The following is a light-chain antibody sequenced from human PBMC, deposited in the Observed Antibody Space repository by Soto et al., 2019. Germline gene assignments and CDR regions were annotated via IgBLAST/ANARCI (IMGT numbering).Light chain of an antibody. V-gene: IGLV2-11*01. CDR1: SSDVGAYNY. J-gene: IGLJ2*01. Sequence: QSVLTQPRSLSGSPGQSVTISCTGTSSDVGAYNYVSWYQQHPGKVPKLMIYDVSKRPSMLPDRFSGSKSGNTASLTISGLQAEDEADYFCCSYAGSYSFHVAFGGGPNLTVL. CDR2: DVS. CDR3: CSYAGSYSFHVA.